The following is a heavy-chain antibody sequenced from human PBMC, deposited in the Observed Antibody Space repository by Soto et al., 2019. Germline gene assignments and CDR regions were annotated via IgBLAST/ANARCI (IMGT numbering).Heavy chain of an antibody. CDR3: ARAFEADHPYDYIWGSYRYTRAFDI. D-gene: IGHD3-16*02. V-gene: IGHV1-2*04. J-gene: IGHJ3*02. Sequence: ASVKVSCKASGYTFTGYYMHWVRQAPGQGLEWMGWINPNSGGTNYAQKFQGWVTMTRDTSISTAYMELSRLRSDDTAVYYCARAFEADHPYDYIWGSYRYTRAFDIWGQGTMVTVSS. CDR1: GYTFTGYY. CDR2: INPNSGGT.